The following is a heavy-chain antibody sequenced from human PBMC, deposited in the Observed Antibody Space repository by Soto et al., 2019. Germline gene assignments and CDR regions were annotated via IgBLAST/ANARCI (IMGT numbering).Heavy chain of an antibody. Sequence: QVQLQQWGAGLLKPSETLSLTCAVYGESFSGYYWSWIRQPPGKGLEWIGETNHSGSTNYNPSLKSRVTMSVDTSKNQFSLKLSSVTAADTAMYYCAGNIVATISSFDYWGQGTLVTVSS. CDR2: TNHSGST. J-gene: IGHJ4*02. D-gene: IGHD5-12*01. CDR3: AGNIVATISSFDY. CDR1: GESFSGYY. V-gene: IGHV4-34*02.